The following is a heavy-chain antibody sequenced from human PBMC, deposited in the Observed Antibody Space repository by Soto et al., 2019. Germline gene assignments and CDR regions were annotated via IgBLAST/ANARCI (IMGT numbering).Heavy chain of an antibody. Sequence: EVQLVESGGGLVQPGGSLRLSCAASGFTFSSYWMSWVRQAPGKGLEWVANIKQDGSEKYYVDSVKGRFTISRDNAKNSLFLQMNSLRGEETAVYYCARDASVATIIPDYYHGMDVWGQGTTVTVSS. CDR3: ARDASVATIIPDYYHGMDV. D-gene: IGHD5-12*01. V-gene: IGHV3-7*01. CDR2: IKQDGSEK. J-gene: IGHJ6*02. CDR1: GFTFSSYW.